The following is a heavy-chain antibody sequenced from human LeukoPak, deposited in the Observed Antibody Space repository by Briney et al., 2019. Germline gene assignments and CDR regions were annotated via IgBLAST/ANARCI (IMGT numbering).Heavy chain of an antibody. V-gene: IGHV1-24*01. CDR2: FDPEGGET. Sequence: APVKVSCKVSGYTLTELSMHWVRQAPGKGLEWMGGFDPEGGETIYAQKFQGRVTMTEDTSTDTAYMELSSLRSEDTAVYYCATPHNYGDYGSFDYWGQGTLVTVSS. J-gene: IGHJ4*02. D-gene: IGHD4-17*01. CDR3: ATPHNYGDYGSFDY. CDR1: GYTLTELS.